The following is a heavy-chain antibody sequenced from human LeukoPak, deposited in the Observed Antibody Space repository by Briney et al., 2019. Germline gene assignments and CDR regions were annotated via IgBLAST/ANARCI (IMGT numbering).Heavy chain of an antibody. CDR3: ARGHRQVVVVPAAPYGMDV. J-gene: IGHJ6*02. CDR2: IWYDGSNK. CDR1: GFTFSSYA. D-gene: IGHD2-2*01. V-gene: IGHV3-33*08. Sequence: GGSLRLSCAASGFTFSSYAMHWVRQAPGKGLEWVAVIWYDGSNKYYADSVKGRFTISRDNSKNTLYLQMNSLRAEDTAVYYCARGHRQVVVVPAAPYGMDVWGQGTTVTVSS.